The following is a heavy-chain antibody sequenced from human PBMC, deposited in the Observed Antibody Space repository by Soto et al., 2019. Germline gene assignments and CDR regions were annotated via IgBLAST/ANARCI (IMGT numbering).Heavy chain of an antibody. CDR3: ARPELGNGTACDI. J-gene: IGHJ3*02. CDR2: IYPGDSDT. D-gene: IGHD6-13*01. Sequence: GESLKISCEASAYTFTSYWIGWVRQMPGKGLEWVGIIYPGDSDTRYSPSFQGQVTISADKSISTAFLQWSSLEASDTAIYYCARPELGNGTACDIWRHRTTVTVSS. V-gene: IGHV5-51*01. CDR1: AYTFTSYW.